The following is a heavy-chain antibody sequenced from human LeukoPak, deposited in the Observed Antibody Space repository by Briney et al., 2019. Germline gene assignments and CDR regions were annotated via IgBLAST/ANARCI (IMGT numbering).Heavy chain of an antibody. Sequence: GGSLRLSCAASGFTFSDYYMSWIRQAPGKGLDGVSYISSRSSYTNYADSVKGRFTISRDNAKNSLYLQMHSLRAEDTPVYYCARSLLWFGENYFAYWGQGTLVTVSS. D-gene: IGHD3-10*01. CDR3: ARSLLWFGENYFAY. V-gene: IGHV3-11*06. CDR1: GFTFSDYY. J-gene: IGHJ4*02. CDR2: ISSRSSYT.